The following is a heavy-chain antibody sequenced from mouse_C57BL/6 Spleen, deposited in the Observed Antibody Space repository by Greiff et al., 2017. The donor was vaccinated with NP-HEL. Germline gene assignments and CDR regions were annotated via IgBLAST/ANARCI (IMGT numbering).Heavy chain of an antibody. J-gene: IGHJ4*01. V-gene: IGHV5-9-1*02. CDR2: ISSGGDYL. Sequence: EVQLQQSGEGLVKPGGSLKLSCAASGFTFSSYAMSWVRQTPEKRLEWVAYISSGGDYLYYADTVKGRFTISRDNARNTLYLQMSSLKSEDTAMYYCTRDRGYYDGYFYAMDYWGQGTSVTVSS. CDR3: TRDRGYYDGYFYAMDY. CDR1: GFTFSSYA. D-gene: IGHD2-3*01.